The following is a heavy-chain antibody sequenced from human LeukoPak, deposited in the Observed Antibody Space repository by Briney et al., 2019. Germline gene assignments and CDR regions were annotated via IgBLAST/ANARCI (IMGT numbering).Heavy chain of an antibody. CDR2: INPNSGGT. D-gene: IGHD2-2*01. CDR3: ARGRYCSSTSCVDY. V-gene: IGHV1-2*02. Sequence: ASVKVSCKASGYTFTGYYMHWVRQAPGQGLEWMGWINPNSGGTNYAQKFQGRVTMTRDTSISTAYMELSRLRSDDTAVYYCARGRYCSSTSCVDYWGQGTLVTVSS. CDR1: GYTFTGYY. J-gene: IGHJ4*02.